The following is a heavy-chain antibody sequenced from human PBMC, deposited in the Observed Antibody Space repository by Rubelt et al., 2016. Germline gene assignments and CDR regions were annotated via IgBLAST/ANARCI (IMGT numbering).Heavy chain of an antibody. CDR2: ISYDGSDK. V-gene: IGHV3-33*05. D-gene: IGHD6-13*01. J-gene: IGHJ5*02. Sequence: PGKGLEWVAVISYDGSDKYYADSVKGRFTISRDNAKNSLYLQMNSLRAEDTAVYYCAREGNSSPPDWFDPWGQGTLVTVSS. CDR3: AREGNSSPPDWFDP.